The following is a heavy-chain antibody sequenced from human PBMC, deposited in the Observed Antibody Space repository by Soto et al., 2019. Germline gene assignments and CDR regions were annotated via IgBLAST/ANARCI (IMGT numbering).Heavy chain of an antibody. Sequence: EVQLLESGGGLVQPGGSLRLSCAASGFTFSTFVMSWVRQAPGKRLEWVSGITGSGGRTYYAESVKGRFTISRDNSKNTLYLQMNSLRVDDTAVYSCAKGPGRPYSYDRSRYLGVDSWGQGTLVTVSS. CDR2: ITGSGGRT. CDR3: AKGPGRPYSYDRSRYLGVDS. J-gene: IGHJ4*02. V-gene: IGHV3-23*01. D-gene: IGHD3-22*01. CDR1: GFTFSTFV.